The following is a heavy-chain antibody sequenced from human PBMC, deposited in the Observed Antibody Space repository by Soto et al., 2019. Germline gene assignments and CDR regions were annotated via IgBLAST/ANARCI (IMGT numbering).Heavy chain of an antibody. Sequence: QVQLVESGGGVVQPGRSLRLSCAASGFTFSSYGMHWVRQAPGKGLEWVAVIWYDGSNKYYADSVKGRFTISRDNSKNTLYLQMNSLRAEDTAVYYGARELYYDSSHDAFDIWGQGTMVTVSS. V-gene: IGHV3-33*01. J-gene: IGHJ3*02. CDR2: IWYDGSNK. CDR3: ARELYYDSSHDAFDI. CDR1: GFTFSSYG. D-gene: IGHD3-22*01.